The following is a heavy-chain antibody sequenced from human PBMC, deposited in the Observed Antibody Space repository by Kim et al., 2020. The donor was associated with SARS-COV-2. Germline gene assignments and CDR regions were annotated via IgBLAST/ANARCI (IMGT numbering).Heavy chain of an antibody. CDR2: INHSGST. J-gene: IGHJ3*02. CDR3: SRPQSRGYPSDVFDI. CDR1: GGSFSGNY. Sequence: SETLSLTCAVYGGSFSGNYWSWIRQPPGKGLEWIGEINHSGSTNYNPSLKSRGKISIDTSKNQFSLKLSSVTAADTAVYYCSRPQSRGYPSDVFDIWGQG. D-gene: IGHD3-22*01. V-gene: IGHV4-34*01.